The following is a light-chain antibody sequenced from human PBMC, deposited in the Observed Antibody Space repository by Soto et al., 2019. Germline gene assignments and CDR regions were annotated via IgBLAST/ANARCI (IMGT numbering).Light chain of an antibody. Sequence: QSALTQPASVSGSPGQSITISCTGTSSDVGSYKLVSWYQRHPGKAPKLMIYEGSKRPSGVSNRFSGSKSGNTASLTISGLQAEDEADYYCCSFAGSSPWVFGGGPKLTVL. CDR2: EGS. CDR1: SSDVGSYKL. V-gene: IGLV2-23*01. J-gene: IGLJ3*02. CDR3: CSFAGSSPWV.